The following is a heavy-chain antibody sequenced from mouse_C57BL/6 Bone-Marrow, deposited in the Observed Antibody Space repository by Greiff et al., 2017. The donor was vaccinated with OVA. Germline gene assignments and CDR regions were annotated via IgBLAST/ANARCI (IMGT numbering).Heavy chain of an antibody. V-gene: IGHV5-6*01. CDR2: ISRGGSYT. J-gene: IGHJ3*01. CDR1: GFTFSSYG. CDR3: ARDDGDYGAY. D-gene: IGHD2-3*01. Sequence: EVMLVESGGDLVKPGGSLKLSCAASGFTFSSYGMSWVRQTPDKRLEWVATISRGGSYTSYPDSVKGRFTISRDNAKNTLYLQMSSLKSEDTAMDYGARDDGDYGAYWGQGTLVTVSA.